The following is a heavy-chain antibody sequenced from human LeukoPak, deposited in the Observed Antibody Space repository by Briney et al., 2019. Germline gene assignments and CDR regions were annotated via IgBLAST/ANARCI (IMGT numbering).Heavy chain of an antibody. V-gene: IGHV4-31*03. Sequence: PSETLSLTCTVSGGSISSGGYYWSWIRQHPGKGLEWIGYIYYSGSTYYNPSPKSRVTISVDTSKNQFSLKLSSVTAADTAVYYCARDPGGSGSPSFDYWGQGTLVTVSS. D-gene: IGHD3-10*01. CDR1: GGSISSGGYY. J-gene: IGHJ4*02. CDR2: IYYSGST. CDR3: ARDPGGSGSPSFDY.